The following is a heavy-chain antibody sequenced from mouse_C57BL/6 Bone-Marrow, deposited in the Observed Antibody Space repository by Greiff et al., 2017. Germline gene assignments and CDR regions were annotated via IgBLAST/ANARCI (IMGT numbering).Heavy chain of an antibody. V-gene: IGHV1-26*01. CDR2: INPNNGGT. J-gene: IGHJ3*01. D-gene: IGHD3-1*01. CDR3: ARSQLPFAY. Sequence: VQLQQSGPELVKPGASVKISCKASGYTFTDYYMNWVKQSHGKSLEWIGDINPNNGGTSYNQKFKGKATLTVDKSSSTAYMELRSRTSEEAAVDYCARSQLPFAYWGQGTLVTVSS. CDR1: GYTFTDYY.